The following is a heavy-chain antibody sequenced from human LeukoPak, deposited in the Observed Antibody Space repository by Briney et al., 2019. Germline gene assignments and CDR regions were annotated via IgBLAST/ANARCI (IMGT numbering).Heavy chain of an antibody. Sequence: GGSLDISWKGSGYSFTSYWIGWVRQMPGKGLGGVGIFYAGDSDTRYSPSFQAQVTISADNSISTAYLQWSSLKASDTAMYYCARRIGSGEYYYYGMDVWGQGTTVTVSS. CDR1: GYSFTSYW. CDR2: FYAGDSDT. D-gene: IGHD3-10*01. V-gene: IGHV5-51*01. J-gene: IGHJ6*02. CDR3: ARRIGSGEYYYYGMDV.